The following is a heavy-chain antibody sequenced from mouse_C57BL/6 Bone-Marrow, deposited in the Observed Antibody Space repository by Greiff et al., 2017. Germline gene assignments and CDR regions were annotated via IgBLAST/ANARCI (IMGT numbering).Heavy chain of an antibody. D-gene: IGHD1-1*01. CDR1: GYTFTSYW. CDR2: IHPNIGST. J-gene: IGHJ2*01. CDR3: ARRSATVVYFDY. Sequence: VQLQQPGAELVKPGASVKMSCKASGYTFTSYWMHWVKQRPGQGLEWIGMIHPNIGSTNYNEKLKSKATLTVDKSSSTAYMQLSSPTSEDTAVYYWARRSATVVYFDYWGQGTTLTGSS. V-gene: IGHV1-64*01.